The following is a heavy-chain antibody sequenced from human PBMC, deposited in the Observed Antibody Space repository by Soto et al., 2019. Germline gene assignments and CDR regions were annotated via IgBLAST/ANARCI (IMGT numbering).Heavy chain of an antibody. V-gene: IGHV1-46*01. J-gene: IGHJ5*02. CDR1: GYTFTSYY. D-gene: IGHD2-2*02. Sequence: ASVKVSCKASGYTFTSYYMHWVRQAPGQGLEWMGIINPSGGSTSYAQKFQGRVTMTRDTSASTVYMEPSSLRSEDTAVYYCARAPGYCSSTSCYIGVWFDPWGQGTLVTVSS. CDR2: INPSGGST. CDR3: ARAPGYCSSTSCYIGVWFDP.